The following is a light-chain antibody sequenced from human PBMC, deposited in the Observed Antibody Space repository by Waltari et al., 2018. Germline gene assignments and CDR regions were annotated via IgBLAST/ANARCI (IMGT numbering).Light chain of an antibody. J-gene: IGKJ4*01. CDR3: QQYYDLPLT. Sequence: DIQMTQSPSSLSASVGDIVSITCQASQDIRNFLNWFQLKPGKSPKVLIYDASNLETGVPSRFSGRKSGTEFTLTISGLQPEDFATYFCQQYYDLPLTFGGGTK. CDR1: QDIRNF. CDR2: DAS. V-gene: IGKV1-33*01.